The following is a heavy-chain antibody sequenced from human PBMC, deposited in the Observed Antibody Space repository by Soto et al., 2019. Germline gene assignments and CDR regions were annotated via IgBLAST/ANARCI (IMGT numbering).Heavy chain of an antibody. D-gene: IGHD1-26*01. Sequence: GSLRLSCAASGFTFSSYSMNWVRQAPGKGLEWVSYISSSSSTIYYADSVKGRFTISRDNAKNSLYLQMNSLRDEDTAVYYCARAGYSGSSRYPYFDYWGQGTLVTVSS. CDR2: ISSSSSTI. CDR3: ARAGYSGSSRYPYFDY. J-gene: IGHJ4*02. CDR1: GFTFSSYS. V-gene: IGHV3-48*02.